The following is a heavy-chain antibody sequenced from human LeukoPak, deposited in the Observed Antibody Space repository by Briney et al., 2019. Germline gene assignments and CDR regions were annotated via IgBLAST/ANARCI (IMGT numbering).Heavy chain of an antibody. CDR2: ISSGGAYT. Sequence: PGGSLRLSCTGSGFIFSSYGLFWVRQAPGKGLEWVSAISSGGAYTYYADSVKGRFTISRDNALNSVSLQMNGLRAEDTAIYYCARDPEVPDYYSYRDVWGKGTTVTVSS. CDR3: ARDPEVPDYYSYRDV. V-gene: IGHV3-21*01. J-gene: IGHJ6*03. CDR1: GFIFSSYG.